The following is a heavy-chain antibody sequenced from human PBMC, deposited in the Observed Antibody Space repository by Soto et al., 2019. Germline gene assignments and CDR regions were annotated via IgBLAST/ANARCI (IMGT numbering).Heavy chain of an antibody. CDR3: AKDGRGSGSHYNSFGY. D-gene: IGHD3-10*01. V-gene: IGHV3-53*01. J-gene: IGHJ4*02. Sequence: EVQLVESGGGLIQPGGSLKLSCAASGCTVGNNYMSWVRQAPGKGLEWVSLIYSTGTTKDADSVKGRFTVSRDNAKNTLYLQMNSLRAEDTAVYYCAKDGRGSGSHYNSFGYWGQGTLVTVSS. CDR1: GCTVGNNY. CDR2: IYSTGTT.